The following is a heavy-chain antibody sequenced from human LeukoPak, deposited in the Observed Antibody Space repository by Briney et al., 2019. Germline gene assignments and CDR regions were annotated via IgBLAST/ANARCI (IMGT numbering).Heavy chain of an antibody. CDR3: AKTTLAVAGTGYAFDM. CDR1: GFTFSNFW. V-gene: IGHV3-7*01. J-gene: IGHJ3*02. Sequence: GGSLRLSCAASGFTFSNFWMSWVRLTQGMGLEWVANIKPDGSEKYYMDSVKGRFTISRDNAKKSMYLQMNFLRAEDTALYYCAKTTLAVAGTGYAFDMWGQGTMVAVSS. CDR2: IKPDGSEK. D-gene: IGHD6-19*01.